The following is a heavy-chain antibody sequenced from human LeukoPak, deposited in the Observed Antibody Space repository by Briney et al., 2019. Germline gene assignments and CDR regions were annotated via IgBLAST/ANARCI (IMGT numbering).Heavy chain of an antibody. CDR1: GFTFSSYA. V-gene: IGHV3-23*01. CDR2: ISGTGGAT. CDR3: VKDPRDTYGTNWFVS. Sequence: GGSLRLSCAASGFTFSSYAMSWVRQAPGKGLQWVSQISGTGGATWYAGFARDRFTISRDNSKKTLYLQMSGLRVEDTAMYYCVKDPRDTYGTNWFVSWGQGTLLIVSS. D-gene: IGHD2-21*01. J-gene: IGHJ5*01.